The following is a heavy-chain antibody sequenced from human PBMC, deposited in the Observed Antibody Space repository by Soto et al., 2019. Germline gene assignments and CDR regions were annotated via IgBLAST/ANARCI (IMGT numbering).Heavy chain of an antibody. Sequence: ASVKVSCKASGYTFTSYAMHWVRQAPGQRLEWLGWINAGNGNTKYSQMFQGRVTITRDTSASTAYMELSSLRSEDTAVYYCASSYYYDSSGYSSLYYSYGMDVWGQGTTVTV. CDR3: ASSYYYDSSGYSSLYYSYGMDV. CDR1: GYTFTSYA. CDR2: INAGNGNT. J-gene: IGHJ6*02. V-gene: IGHV1-3*01. D-gene: IGHD3-22*01.